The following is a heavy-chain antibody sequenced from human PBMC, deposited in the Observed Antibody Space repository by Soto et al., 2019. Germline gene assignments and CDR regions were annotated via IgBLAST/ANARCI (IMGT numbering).Heavy chain of an antibody. CDR3: VTDYRAY. V-gene: IGHV3-7*05. J-gene: IGHJ4*02. CDR2: IKQDGSEK. CDR1: GFTFSDYW. D-gene: IGHD3-16*02. Sequence: EVQLVESGGGLVQPGGSLTLSCAASGFTFSDYWMIWVRQAPGKGLEWVAKIKQDGSEKYYVDSVKGRFTISRDNAKNSLFLQMDSQRAEGTAVYYSVTDYRAYWGQGTLLTVSS.